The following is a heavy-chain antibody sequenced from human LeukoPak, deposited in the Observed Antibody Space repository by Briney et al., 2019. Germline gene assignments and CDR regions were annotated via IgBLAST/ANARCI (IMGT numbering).Heavy chain of an antibody. CDR3: ARVSRSRGEWLFDN. D-gene: IGHD3-3*01. V-gene: IGHV7-4-1*02. CDR2: INTNTGNP. J-gene: IGHJ4*02. CDR1: GYTFTSYA. Sequence: ASVKVSCKASGYTFTSYAMNWVRQAPGQGLEWMGWINTNTGNPTYAQGFTGRFVFSLDTSVGTAYLQISGLKTEDIAMYYCARVSRSRGEWLFDNWGQGTLVTVSS.